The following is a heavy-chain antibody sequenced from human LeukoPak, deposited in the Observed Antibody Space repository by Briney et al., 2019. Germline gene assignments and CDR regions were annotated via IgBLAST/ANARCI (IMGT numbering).Heavy chain of an antibody. CDR2: IYYSGST. CDR3: ARVLPGGTYYYYYMDV. V-gene: IGHV4-39*07. Sequence: PSETLSLTCTVSGGSIGSSSYYWGWIRQPPGKGLEWIGSIYYSGSTYYNPSLKSRVTISVDTSKNQFSLKLSSVTAADTAVYYCARVLPGGTYYYYYMDVWGKGTMVTVSS. D-gene: IGHD3-16*01. J-gene: IGHJ6*03. CDR1: GGSIGSSSYY.